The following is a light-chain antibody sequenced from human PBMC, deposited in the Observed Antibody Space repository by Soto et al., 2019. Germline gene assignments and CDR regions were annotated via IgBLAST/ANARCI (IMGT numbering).Light chain of an antibody. J-gene: IGLJ1*01. CDR2: EGS. CDR1: SSDVGSYNL. Sequence: QSALTQPASVSGSPGQSITISCTGTSSDVGSYNLVSWYQQHPGKAPKLMIYEGSKRPSGVSNRFSGSKSGNTASLTISGLQAEDEADYYCCSYAGSSTFLCVFGTGTKLTVL. V-gene: IGLV2-23*03. CDR3: CSYAGSSTFLCV.